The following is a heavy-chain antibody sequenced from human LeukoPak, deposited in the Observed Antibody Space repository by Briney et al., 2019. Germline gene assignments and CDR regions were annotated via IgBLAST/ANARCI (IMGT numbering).Heavy chain of an antibody. V-gene: IGHV3-23*01. D-gene: IGHD3-10*01. J-gene: IGHJ4*02. CDR1: GFIFSDYY. CDR2: ISGNSGST. CDR3: AKVVFVLTNLYYFDC. Sequence: PGGSLRLSCAASGFIFSDYYMSWIRQAPGKGLEWVSGISGNSGSTYYADSVKGRFTISRDKSKNTLYLQMNSLRAEDTAVYFCAKVVFVLTNLYYFDCWGQGTLVTVSS.